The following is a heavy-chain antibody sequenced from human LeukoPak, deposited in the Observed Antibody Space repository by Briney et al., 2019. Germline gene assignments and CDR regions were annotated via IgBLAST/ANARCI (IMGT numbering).Heavy chain of an antibody. CDR1: GGSITSYY. CDR3: AREFSGTSIAARVFDS. V-gene: IGHV4-4*07. D-gene: IGHD6-6*01. CDR2: IHTSGST. Sequence: SETLSLTCTVSGGSITSYYWTYIRQPAGKGLEWIGRIHTSGSTNYNPSLKSRVTMSVDTSKNQFSLNLSSVTTADTAMYYCAREFSGTSIAARVFDSWGQGTLVTVSS. J-gene: IGHJ4*02.